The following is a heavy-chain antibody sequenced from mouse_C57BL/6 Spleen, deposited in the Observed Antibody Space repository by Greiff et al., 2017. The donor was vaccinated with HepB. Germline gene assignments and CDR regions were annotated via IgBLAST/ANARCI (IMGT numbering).Heavy chain of an antibody. CDR3: ARNWCDY. J-gene: IGHJ2*01. CDR1: GYTFTSYW. D-gene: IGHD4-1*01. V-gene: IGHV1-72*01. CDR2: IDPNSGGT. Sequence: QVQLKQPGAELVKPGASVKLSCKASGYTFTSYWMHWVKQRPGRGLEWIGRIDPNSGGTKYNEKFKSKATLTVDKPSRTAYMQLNSLTSEDSAVYYCARNWCDYWGQGTTLTVSS.